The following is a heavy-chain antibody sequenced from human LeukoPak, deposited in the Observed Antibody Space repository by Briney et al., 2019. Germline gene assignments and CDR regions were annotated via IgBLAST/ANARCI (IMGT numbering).Heavy chain of an antibody. CDR3: AREGIAAAGVFDY. V-gene: IGHV1-69*04. D-gene: IGHD6-13*01. CDR1: GGTFISYA. Sequence: ASVKVSCKASGGTFISYAISWVRQAPGQGLEWMGRIIPILGIANYAQKFQGRVTITADKSTSTAYMELSSLRSEDTAVYYCAREGIAAAGVFDYWGQGTLVTVSS. CDR2: IIPILGIA. J-gene: IGHJ4*02.